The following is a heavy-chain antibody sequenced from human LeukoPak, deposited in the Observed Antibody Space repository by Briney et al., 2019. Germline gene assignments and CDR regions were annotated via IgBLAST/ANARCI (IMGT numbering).Heavy chain of an antibody. CDR1: GHTFSNAG. J-gene: IGHJ4*02. CDR3: TTRYGDISRHYYFDS. Sequence: SLRLLCAASGHTFSNAGQVCAPDASGKGLEYVSNINENAALTKYADAANGRFTITRDNSQYILFRQKQTLRFQHTAVLYCTTRYGDISRHYYFDSWGQGTLVSVSS. V-gene: IGHV3-23*01. CDR2: INENAALT. D-gene: IGHD4-17*01.